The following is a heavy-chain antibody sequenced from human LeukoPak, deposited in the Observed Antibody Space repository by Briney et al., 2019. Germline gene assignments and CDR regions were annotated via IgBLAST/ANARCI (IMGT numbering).Heavy chain of an antibody. CDR1: GGSISSSSYY. J-gene: IGHJ3*02. CDR2: IYYSGST. V-gene: IGHV4-61*05. Sequence: SETLSLTCTVSGGSISSSSYYWGWIRQPPGKGLEWIGYIYYSGSTNYNPSLKSRVTISVDTSKNQFSLKLSSVTAADTAVYYCASSPLLTAAVIWGQGTMVTVSS. CDR3: ASSPLLTAAVI. D-gene: IGHD2-21*01.